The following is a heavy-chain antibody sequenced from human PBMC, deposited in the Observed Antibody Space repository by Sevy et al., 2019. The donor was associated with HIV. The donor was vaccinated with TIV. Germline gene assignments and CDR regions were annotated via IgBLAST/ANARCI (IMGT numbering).Heavy chain of an antibody. V-gene: IGHV4-38-2*02. CDR3: ARVNRYYDFWSGYYTSYFDY. CDR2: IYHSGST. Sequence: SETLSLTCTVSGYSISSGYYWGWIRQPPGKGLEWIGSIYHSGSTYYNPSLKSRVTISVDTSKNQFSLKLSSVTAADTAVYYCARVNRYYDFWSGYYTSYFDYWGQGTLVTVSS. J-gene: IGHJ4*02. CDR1: GYSISSGYY. D-gene: IGHD3-3*01.